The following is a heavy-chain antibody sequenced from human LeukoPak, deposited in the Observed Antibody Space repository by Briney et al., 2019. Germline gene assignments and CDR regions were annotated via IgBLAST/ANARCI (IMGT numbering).Heavy chain of an antibody. V-gene: IGHV4-30-4*08. CDR1: GGSISSGDYY. CDR2: IYYSGST. D-gene: IGHD3-3*01. CDR3: QRAPRGRDYEFWSGYDPPDDYYYMDV. Sequence: SQTLSLTCTVSGGSISSGDYYWSWIRQPPGKGLEWIGYIYYSGSTYYNPSLKSRVTISVDTSKNQFSLKLSSVTAADTAVYYCQRAPRGRDYEFWSGYDPPDDYYYMDVGGKGTTVTVSS. J-gene: IGHJ6*03.